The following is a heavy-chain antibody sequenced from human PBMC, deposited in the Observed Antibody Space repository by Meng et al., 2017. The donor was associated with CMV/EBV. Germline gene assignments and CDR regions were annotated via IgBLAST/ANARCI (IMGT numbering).Heavy chain of an antibody. D-gene: IGHD1-26*01. CDR3: ARESGGVGATSY. V-gene: IGHV1-69*04. Sequence: KACGGIFSSDASGGGRQDPGQGVEGRVRIIYMIDIANYTPKFKSRVTITKDKSRRKAYMQMSNLRSEDTAMYYCARESGGVGATSYWGQGTMVTVSS. J-gene: IGHJ4*02. CDR2: IIYMIDIA. CDR1: GGIFSSDA.